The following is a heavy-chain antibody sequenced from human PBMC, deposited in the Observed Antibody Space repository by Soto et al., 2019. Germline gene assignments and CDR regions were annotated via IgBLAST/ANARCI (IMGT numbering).Heavy chain of an antibody. CDR3: ARDVVYSSGWYYFDY. Sequence: SVKVSCKASGGTFSSYAISWVRQAPGQGLEWMGGIIPIFGTANYAQKFQGRVTITADESTSTAYMELSSLRSEDTAVYYCARDVVYSSGWYYFDYWGQGTLVTVSS. CDR1: GGTFSSYA. V-gene: IGHV1-69*13. CDR2: IIPIFGTA. J-gene: IGHJ4*02. D-gene: IGHD6-19*01.